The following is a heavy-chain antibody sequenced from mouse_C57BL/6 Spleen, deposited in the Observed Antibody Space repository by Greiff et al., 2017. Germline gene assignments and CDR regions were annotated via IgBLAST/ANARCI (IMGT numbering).Heavy chain of an antibody. CDR2: ISSGSSTI. CDR1: GFTFSDSG. D-gene: IGHD2-2*01. Sequence: EVQGVESGGGLVKPGGSLKLSCAASGFTFSDSGMHWVRQAPEKGLEWVAYISSGSSTIYYADTVKGRFTISSDNAKNTLFLQMSRLRCEDAAMYYCARRGYDGGYAMDYWGQGTSVTVSS. V-gene: IGHV5-17*01. CDR3: ARRGYDGGYAMDY. J-gene: IGHJ4*01.